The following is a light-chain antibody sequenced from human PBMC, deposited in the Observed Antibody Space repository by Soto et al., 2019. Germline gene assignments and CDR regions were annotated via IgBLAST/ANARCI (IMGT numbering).Light chain of an antibody. J-gene: IGKJ4*01. CDR3: QQRSNWPLT. CDR2: DAS. Sequence: EIVLTQSPATLSLSPGERATLSCRASQSVSSYLAWYQQKPGQAPRLLIYDASNRATGIQARFSGSGSGTDFPLTIGSLEPEDFAVYYGQQRSNWPLTFGGGTKVDIK. V-gene: IGKV3-11*01. CDR1: QSVSSY.